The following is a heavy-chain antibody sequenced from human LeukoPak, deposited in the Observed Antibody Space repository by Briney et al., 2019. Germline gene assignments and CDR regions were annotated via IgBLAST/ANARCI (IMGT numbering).Heavy chain of an antibody. CDR2: FSGSGGST. CDR3: AKDFLEYYYGSGSPFDY. Sequence: GGPLTLSCTASGFPYSSYAMLGVRQATGKGLEGVSAFSGSGGSTYYADSVKGRFTISRDNSKNALYLQMNSLRAEDTAVYYCAKDFLEYYYGSGSPFDYWGQGTLVTVSS. CDR1: GFPYSSYA. D-gene: IGHD3-10*01. V-gene: IGHV3-23*01. J-gene: IGHJ4*02.